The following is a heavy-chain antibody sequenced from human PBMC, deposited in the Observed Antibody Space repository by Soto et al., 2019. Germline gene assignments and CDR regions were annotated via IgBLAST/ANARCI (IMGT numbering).Heavy chain of an antibody. CDR2: IYIGGNT. CDR3: ARGHFGEPPGYFDY. Sequence: EVQLVESGGGLVQPGGSLRLSCAVSGFSVSSNYMNWVRQAPGKGLEWVSVIYIGGNTYYADSVKGRFTISRDNSKNTLYLQMNSLRPEDTAVYYCARGHFGEPPGYFDYWGQGTLVTVSS. J-gene: IGHJ4*02. V-gene: IGHV3-66*01. CDR1: GFSVSSNY. D-gene: IGHD3-10*01.